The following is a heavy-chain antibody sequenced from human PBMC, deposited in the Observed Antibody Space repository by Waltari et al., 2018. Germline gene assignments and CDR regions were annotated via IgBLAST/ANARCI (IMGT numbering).Heavy chain of an antibody. Sequence: QVQLVQSGAEVKKPGSSVKVSCKASGGTFSSYAISWVRQAPGQGLEWMGGIIPIFGTANYAQKFQGRVTITADESTSTAYMELSSLRSEDTAVYYCARDMFPRTGDTAMVWYFDYWGQGTLVTVSS. CDR3: ARDMFPRTGDTAMVWYFDY. CDR1: GGTFSSYA. CDR2: IIPIFGTA. V-gene: IGHV1-69*01. D-gene: IGHD5-18*01. J-gene: IGHJ4*02.